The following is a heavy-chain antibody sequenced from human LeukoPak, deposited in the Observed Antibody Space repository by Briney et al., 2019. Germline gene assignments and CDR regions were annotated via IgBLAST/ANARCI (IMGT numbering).Heavy chain of an antibody. CDR1: GASISSHY. CDR3: ARMVFGIMSGYYHDS. CDR2: RYYNGNS. J-gene: IGHJ1*01. V-gene: IGHV4-59*11. D-gene: IGHD4-17*01. Sequence: SETLSLTCNVSGASISSHYWSWLRQPPGQGLEWIGYRYYNGNSNYNPSIRSRVTVSIDMSKSQVSLKLNSVTAADTAIYYCARMVFGIMSGYYHDSWGRGTLVTVSS.